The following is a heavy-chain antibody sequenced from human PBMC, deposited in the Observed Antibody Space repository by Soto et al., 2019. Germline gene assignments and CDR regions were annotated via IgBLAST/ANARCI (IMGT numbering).Heavy chain of an antibody. CDR1: GFAFSSYG. CDR3: AKDFRSGWYPLDFDY. CDR2: ISYDGSNK. Sequence: GGSLRLSCAASGFAFSSYGMHWVRQAPGKGLEWVAVISYDGSNKYYADSVKGRFTISRDNSKNTLYLQMNSLRAEDTAVYYCAKDFRSGWYPLDFDYWGQGTLVTVSS. J-gene: IGHJ4*02. D-gene: IGHD6-19*01. V-gene: IGHV3-30*18.